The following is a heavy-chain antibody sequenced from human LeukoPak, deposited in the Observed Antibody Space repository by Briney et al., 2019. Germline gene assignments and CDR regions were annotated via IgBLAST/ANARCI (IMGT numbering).Heavy chain of an antibody. CDR3: ARRYRSYYGSGRSNWFDP. Sequence: PSETLSLTCTVSGGSISSSSYYWGCIRQPPGKGLEWIGSIYYSGSTYYNPSLKSRGTISVDTSKNQFSLKLSSVTAADTAVYYCARRYRSYYGSGRSNWFDPWGQGTLVTVSS. CDR2: IYYSGST. J-gene: IGHJ5*02. V-gene: IGHV4-39*01. CDR1: GGSISSSSYY. D-gene: IGHD3-10*01.